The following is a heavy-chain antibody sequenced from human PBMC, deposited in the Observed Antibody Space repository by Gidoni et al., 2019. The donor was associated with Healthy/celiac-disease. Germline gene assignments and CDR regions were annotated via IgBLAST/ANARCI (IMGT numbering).Heavy chain of an antibody. D-gene: IGHD3-10*01. V-gene: IGHV3-23*01. CDR3: ATRSWFGEKNDAFDI. CDR1: GFTFGSYA. CDR2: ISGSGGST. Sequence: EVQLLESGGGLVQPGRSLRLSCAASGFTFGSYAMSWVRQAPGKVLGWVSAISGSGGSTYYADSEKGRFTISRDNSKNTLYLQMNSLRAEDTAVYYCATRSWFGEKNDAFDIWGQGTMVTVSS. J-gene: IGHJ3*02.